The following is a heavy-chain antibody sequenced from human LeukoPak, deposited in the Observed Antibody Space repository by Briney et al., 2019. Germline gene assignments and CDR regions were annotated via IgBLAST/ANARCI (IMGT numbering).Heavy chain of an antibody. V-gene: IGHV3-43*02. CDR2: ISGDGGST. Sequence: AGSLRLSCAASGFNIDDYAMHWDRQAPGKGLEWVSLISGDGGSTYYAGSVKGRFTISRDNSKNSLYLQMNSLRTEDTALYYCAKGPTRSALDAFDIWGQGTMVTVSS. J-gene: IGHJ3*02. D-gene: IGHD2-15*01. CDR3: AKGPTRSALDAFDI. CDR1: GFNIDDYA.